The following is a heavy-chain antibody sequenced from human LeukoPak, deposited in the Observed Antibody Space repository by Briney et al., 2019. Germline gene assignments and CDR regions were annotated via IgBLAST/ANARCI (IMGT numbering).Heavy chain of an antibody. CDR2: ISSSGSTI. CDR1: GFTFSSYE. CDR3: ARDPNNELLWLGESSDAFDI. J-gene: IGHJ3*02. D-gene: IGHD3-10*01. V-gene: IGHV3-48*03. Sequence: PGGSLRLSCAASGFTFSSYEMNWVRQAPGKGLEWVSYISSSGSTIYYADSVKGRFTISRDNAKNTLHLQMNSLRAEDTAVYYCARDPNNELLWLGESSDAFDIWGQGTMVTVSS.